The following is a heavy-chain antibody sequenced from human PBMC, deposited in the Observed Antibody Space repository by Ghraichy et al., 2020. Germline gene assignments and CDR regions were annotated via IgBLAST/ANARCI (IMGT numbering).Heavy chain of an antibody. V-gene: IGHV4-59*08. CDR3: ARQYGYSSSSGPFDH. D-gene: IGHD6-6*01. CDR1: GGSISSYY. Sequence: SETLSLTCTVSGGSISSYYWSWIRLPPGKGLEWIGNIYYSGSTNYNPSLKSRVTISVDTSKNQFSLKLSSVTAADTAVYYCARQYGYSSSSGPFDHWGQGTLVTVSS. J-gene: IGHJ4*02. CDR2: IYYSGST.